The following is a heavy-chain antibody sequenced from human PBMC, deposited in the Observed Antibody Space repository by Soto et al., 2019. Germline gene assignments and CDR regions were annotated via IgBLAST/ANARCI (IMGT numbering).Heavy chain of an antibody. J-gene: IGHJ4*02. CDR2: ISGSGGST. D-gene: IGHD3-16*02. CDR3: AKPQDVSSGELSFDY. Sequence: SGGSLRLSCAASGFTFSSYAMSWVRQAPGKGLEWVSAISGSGGSTYYADSVKGRFTISRDNSKNTLYLQMNSLRAEDTAVYYCAKPQDVSSGELSFDYWGQGTLVTVSS. V-gene: IGHV3-23*01. CDR1: GFTFSSYA.